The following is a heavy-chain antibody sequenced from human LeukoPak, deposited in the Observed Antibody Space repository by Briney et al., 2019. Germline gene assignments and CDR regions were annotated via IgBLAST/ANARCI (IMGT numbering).Heavy chain of an antibody. V-gene: IGHV3-23*01. CDR1: RFTFSSYA. Sequence: PGGSLRLSCAASRFTFSSYAMSWVRQAPGKGLEWVSAISGSGGSTYYADSVKGRFTISRDNSKNTLYLQMNSLRAEDTAVYYCAKDLLPNLWFGDFDYWGQGTLVTVSS. CDR3: AKDLLPNLWFGDFDY. J-gene: IGHJ4*02. D-gene: IGHD3-10*01. CDR2: ISGSGGST.